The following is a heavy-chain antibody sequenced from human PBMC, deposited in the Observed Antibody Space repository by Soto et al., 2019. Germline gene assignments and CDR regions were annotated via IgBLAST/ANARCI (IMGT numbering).Heavy chain of an antibody. D-gene: IGHD6-13*01. CDR1: GGSISSYY. Sequence: SETLSLTCTVSGGSISSYYWSWIRQPPGKGLEWIGYIYYSGSTNYNPSLKSRVTISVDTSKNQFSLKLSSVTAADTAVYYCATMRGAAAGWQAFDSWGQGIMVTVSS. CDR2: IYYSGST. CDR3: ATMRGAAAGWQAFDS. V-gene: IGHV4-59*01. J-gene: IGHJ3*02.